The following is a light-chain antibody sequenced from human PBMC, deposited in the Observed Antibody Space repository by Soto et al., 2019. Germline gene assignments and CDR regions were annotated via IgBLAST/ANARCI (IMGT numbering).Light chain of an antibody. CDR3: QPYNSYSRT. J-gene: IGKJ1*01. CDR2: KAS. Sequence: DIQMTQSPSTLSASVGDRVTITCRASQSIDSCLAWYQHKPGKAPKLLIFKASTLETGVPSRFSGSGSETEFTLTISSRQPDDSATYYCQPYNSYSRTFGQGTKVEIK. V-gene: IGKV1-5*03. CDR1: QSIDSC.